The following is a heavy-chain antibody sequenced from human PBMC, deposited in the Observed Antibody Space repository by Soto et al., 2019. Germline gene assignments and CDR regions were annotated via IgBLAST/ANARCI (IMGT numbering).Heavy chain of an antibody. Sequence: PSETLSLTCTVSGGSVSSGSYYWSWIRQPPGKGLEWIGYIYYSGSTNYNPSLKSRVTISVDTSKNQFSLKLSSVTAADTAVYYCARDNVGDYDFWSGYYTGYYYYYGTDVWGQGTTVTVYS. CDR1: GGSVSSGSYY. CDR2: IYYSGST. CDR3: ARDNVGDYDFWSGYYTGYYYYYGTDV. V-gene: IGHV4-61*01. D-gene: IGHD3-3*01. J-gene: IGHJ6*02.